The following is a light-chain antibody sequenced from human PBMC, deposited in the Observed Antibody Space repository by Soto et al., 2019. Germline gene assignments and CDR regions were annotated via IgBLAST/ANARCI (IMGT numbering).Light chain of an antibody. V-gene: IGLV2-14*03. CDR1: RSDVGGYNY. J-gene: IGLJ1*01. CDR2: DVS. CDR3: SSYTSSSAPYV. Sequence: QSALTQPASVSGSPGQSITISCTGTRSDVGGYNYVSWYQQHPGKAPKLMIYDVSNRPSGVSNRFSGSMSDNTASLSISGLQAEDEADYYCSSYTSSSAPYVFGTGTKVTVL.